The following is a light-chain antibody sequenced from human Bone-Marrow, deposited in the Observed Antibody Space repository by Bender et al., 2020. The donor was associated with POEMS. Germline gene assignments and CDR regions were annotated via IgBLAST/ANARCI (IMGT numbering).Light chain of an antibody. J-gene: IGLJ3*02. CDR2: INN. CDR3: AAWEDSLNGWV. V-gene: IGLV1-44*01. CDR1: SSNIGTNP. Sequence: QSVLTQPPSAYGTPGQRVTISCSGSSSNIGTNPVNWYQQLPGTAPKLLIYINNQRPSGVPDRFSGSKSGTSASLAISGRQWEDEADYYCAAWEDSLNGWVFGGGTKLTVL.